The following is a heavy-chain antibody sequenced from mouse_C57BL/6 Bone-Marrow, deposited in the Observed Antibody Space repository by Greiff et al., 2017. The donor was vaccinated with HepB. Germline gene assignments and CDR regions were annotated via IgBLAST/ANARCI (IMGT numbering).Heavy chain of an antibody. Sequence: VQLQQPGAELVKPGASVKMSCKASGYTFTSYWITWVKQRPGQGLEWIGDIYPGSGSTNYNEKFKSKATLTVDTSSSTAYMQLSSLTSEDSAVYYCARSYYSNHRFAYWGQGTLVTVSA. CDR3: ARSYYSNHRFAY. CDR2: IYPGSGST. V-gene: IGHV1-55*01. D-gene: IGHD2-5*01. J-gene: IGHJ3*01. CDR1: GYTFTSYW.